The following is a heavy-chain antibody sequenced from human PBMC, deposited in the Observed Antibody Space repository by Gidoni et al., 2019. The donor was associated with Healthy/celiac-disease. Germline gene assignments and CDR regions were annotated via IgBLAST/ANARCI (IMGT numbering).Heavy chain of an antibody. D-gene: IGHD3-9*01. CDR2: ISSSSSYT. V-gene: IGHV3-11*06. CDR1: GFTFSDYY. Sequence: QVQLVESGGGLVKPGGSLRLSCAASGFTFSDYYMSWIRQAPGKGLEWVSYISSSSSYTNYADSVKGRFTISRDNAKNSLYLQMNSLRAEDTAVYYCARDGREYYDILTGYPDDAFDIWGQGTMVTVSS. J-gene: IGHJ3*02. CDR3: ARDGREYYDILTGYPDDAFDI.